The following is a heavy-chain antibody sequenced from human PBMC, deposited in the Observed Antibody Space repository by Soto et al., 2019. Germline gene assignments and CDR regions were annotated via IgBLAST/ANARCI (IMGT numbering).Heavy chain of an antibody. CDR3: ARGTEFGVVLYYYYGMDV. CDR2: ISYDGSNK. CDR1: GFTFSSYA. J-gene: IGHJ6*02. V-gene: IGHV3-30-3*01. D-gene: IGHD3-3*01. Sequence: QVQLVESGGGVVQPGRSLTLSCAASGFTFSSYAMHWVRQAPGKGLEWVAVISYDGSNKYYADSVKGRFTISRDNSKNTLYLQMNSLRAEDTAVYYCARGTEFGVVLYYYYGMDVWGQGTTVTVSS.